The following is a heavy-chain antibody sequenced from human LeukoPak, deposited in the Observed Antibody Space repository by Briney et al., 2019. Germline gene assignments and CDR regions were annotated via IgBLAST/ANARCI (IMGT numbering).Heavy chain of an antibody. D-gene: IGHD5-24*01. CDR2: INPSGGST. CDR3: AKAGQERYFDY. CDR1: GYTFTSYY. J-gene: IGHJ4*02. Sequence: ASVKVSRKASGYTFTSYYMHWVRQAPGQGLEWMGIINPSGGSTSYAQKFQGRVTMTRDTSTGTDYMDLSSLRSDDTAVYYCAKAGQERYFDYWGQGTLVTVSS. V-gene: IGHV1-46*01.